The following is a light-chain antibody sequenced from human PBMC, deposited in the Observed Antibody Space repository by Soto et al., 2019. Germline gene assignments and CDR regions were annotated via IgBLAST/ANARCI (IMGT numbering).Light chain of an antibody. CDR3: CSYAGSSLYV. CDR1: SSDVGSYNL. CDR2: EVS. V-gene: IGLV2-23*02. Sequence: QSVLTQPASVSGSPGQSITISCTGTSSDVGSYNLVSWYQQHPGKAPKLMIYEVSKRPSGVSNRFSGSKSGNTASLTISGLQAEDEADYYCCSYAGSSLYVFGTGTKVNV. J-gene: IGLJ1*01.